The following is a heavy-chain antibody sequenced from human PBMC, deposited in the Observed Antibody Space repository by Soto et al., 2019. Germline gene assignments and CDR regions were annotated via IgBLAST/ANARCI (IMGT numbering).Heavy chain of an antibody. D-gene: IGHD2-21*01. Sequence: QITLKESGPPLVKPTQTLTLTCTFSGFSLTTSGVGVNWIRQPPGKALEWLAIIFWDDDRRYSPSLKSRLTITKDPSKNHVVLTMTNMDPVDTATYYCAHSGGASGEMSYWDYWGQGTLVTVSS. CDR2: IFWDDDR. CDR3: AHSGGASGEMSYWDY. CDR1: GFSLTTSGVG. J-gene: IGHJ4*02. V-gene: IGHV2-5*02.